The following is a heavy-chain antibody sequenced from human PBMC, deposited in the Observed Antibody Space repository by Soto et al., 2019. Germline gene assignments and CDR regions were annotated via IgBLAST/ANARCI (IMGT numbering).Heavy chain of an antibody. CDR2: IYYSGST. D-gene: IGHD6-19*01. CDR3: AASSGWYFRVFDY. Sequence: SETLSLTCTVSGGSISSSGYYWGWIRQPPGKGLEWIGNIYYSGSTNYNPSLKSRVTISVDTSKNQFSLKLSSVTAADTAVYYCAASSGWYFRVFDYWGQGTLVTVSS. CDR1: GGSISSSGYY. J-gene: IGHJ4*02. V-gene: IGHV4-39*01.